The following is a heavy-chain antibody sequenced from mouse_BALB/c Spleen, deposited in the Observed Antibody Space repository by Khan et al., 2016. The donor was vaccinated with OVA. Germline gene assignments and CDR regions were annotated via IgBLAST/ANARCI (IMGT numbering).Heavy chain of an antibody. CDR3: ARGGYYSNSLFDY. D-gene: IGHD1-1*01. CDR2: IYPGSGKT. V-gene: IGHV1-84*02. CDR1: GYTFTDNY. Sequence: QVQLQQPGPELVKPGASVKISCKASGYTFTDNYINWVKQKPGQGLAWIGWIYPGSGKTKYNEKFKGKAPLTVDTSSSTAYMQHSSPTSEDTAVYFCARGGYYSNSLFDYWGQGTTLTVSS. J-gene: IGHJ2*01.